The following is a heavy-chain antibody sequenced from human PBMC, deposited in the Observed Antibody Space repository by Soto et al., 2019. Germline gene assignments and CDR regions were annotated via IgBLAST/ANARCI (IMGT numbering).Heavy chain of an antibody. CDR2: IYPGDSDT. J-gene: IGHJ5*02. Sequence: PGESLKISCKGSGYSLTSYWIGWVRQMPGKGLEWMGIIYPGDSDTRYSPSFQGQVTISADKSISTAYLQWSSLKASDTAMYYCARQIAAAVNWFDPWGQGTLVTVSS. CDR3: ARQIAAAVNWFDP. CDR1: GYSLTSYW. V-gene: IGHV5-51*01. D-gene: IGHD6-13*01.